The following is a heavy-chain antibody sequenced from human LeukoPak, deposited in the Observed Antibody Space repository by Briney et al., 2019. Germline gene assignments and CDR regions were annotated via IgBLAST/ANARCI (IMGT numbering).Heavy chain of an antibody. J-gene: IGHJ3*02. CDR3: ASVPGIAAAGPFDI. V-gene: IGHV4-59*11. Sequence: SETLSLTCTVSGGSISSHYWSWIRQPPGKGLEWIGYIYYSGSTNYNPSLKSRVTISVDTSKNQFSLKLSSVTAADTAVYYCASVPGIAAAGPFDIWGQGTMVTVSS. CDR2: IYYSGST. D-gene: IGHD6-13*01. CDR1: GGSISSHY.